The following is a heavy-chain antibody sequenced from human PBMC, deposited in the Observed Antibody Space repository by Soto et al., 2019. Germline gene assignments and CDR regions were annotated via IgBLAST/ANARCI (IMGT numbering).Heavy chain of an antibody. J-gene: IGHJ4*02. CDR2: IVVGSGST. CDR3: AAEINSGYDLRCDY. CDR1: GFGFTISA. V-gene: IGHV1-58*01. D-gene: IGHD5-12*01. Sequence: GASVKVSWKASGFGFTISAVQCVRQARGQRLEWIGWIVVGSGSTNYAQKFQERVTITRDLSTSTAYMELSSLRSEDTAVYYCAAEINSGYDLRCDYWGQGTLVTVSS.